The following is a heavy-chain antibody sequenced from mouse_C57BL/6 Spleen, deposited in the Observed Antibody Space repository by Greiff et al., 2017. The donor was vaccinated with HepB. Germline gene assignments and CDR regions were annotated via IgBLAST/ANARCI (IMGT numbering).Heavy chain of an antibody. CDR3: ARAITTVPYWYFDV. J-gene: IGHJ1*03. CDR1: GFSLSTSGMG. V-gene: IGHV8-12*01. D-gene: IGHD1-1*01. CDR2: IYWDDDK. Sequence: QVTLKESGPGILQSSQTLSLTCSFSGFSLSTSGMGVSWIRQPSGKGLEWLAHIYWDDDKRYNPSLKSRLTISKDTSRNQVFLKITSVDTADTATYYCARAITTVPYWYFDVWGTGTTVTVSS.